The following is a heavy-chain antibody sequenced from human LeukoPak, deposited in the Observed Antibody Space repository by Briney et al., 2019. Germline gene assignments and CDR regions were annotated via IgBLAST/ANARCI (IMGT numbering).Heavy chain of an antibody. CDR2: ISWNSGYI. D-gene: IGHD5-24*01. CDR3: ARGTATGGRLDY. V-gene: IGHV3-9*03. CDR1: GFTFDDYA. Sequence: GRSLRLSCAASGFTFDDYAMHWVRLAPGKGLEWVSGISWNSGYIGYADSVRGRFTLSRDNAKNSLYLQMNSLRPEDMALYYCARGTATGGRLDYWGQGTLVTVSS. J-gene: IGHJ4*02.